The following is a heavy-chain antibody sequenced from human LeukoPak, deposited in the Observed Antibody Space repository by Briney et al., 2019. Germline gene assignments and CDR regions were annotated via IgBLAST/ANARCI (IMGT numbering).Heavy chain of an antibody. CDR2: INHSGST. J-gene: IGHJ4*02. Sequence: SETLSLTCAVYGGSFSGYYWSWIRQPPGKGLEWIGEINHSGSTNYNPSLKSRVTISVDTSENQFSLKLSSVTAADTAVYYCARGQYRLSYFDYWGQGTLVTVSS. CDR3: ARGQYRLSYFDY. CDR1: GGSFSGYY. V-gene: IGHV4-34*01. D-gene: IGHD2-2*02.